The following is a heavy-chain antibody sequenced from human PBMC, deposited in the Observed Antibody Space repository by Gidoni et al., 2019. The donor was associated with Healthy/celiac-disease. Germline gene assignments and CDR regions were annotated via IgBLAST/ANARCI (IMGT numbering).Heavy chain of an antibody. Sequence: EVQLVQSGAEVKKPGESLRISCKGSGYSFTSYWISWVRQMPGKGLEWMGRIDPSDSYTNYSPSFQGHVTISADKSISTAYLQWSSLKASDTAMYYCAKSSSSWHPEGYYYYGMDVWGQGTTVTVSS. CDR1: GYSFTSYW. CDR2: IDPSDSYT. CDR3: AKSSSSWHPEGYYYYGMDV. D-gene: IGHD6-13*01. V-gene: IGHV5-10-1*03. J-gene: IGHJ6*02.